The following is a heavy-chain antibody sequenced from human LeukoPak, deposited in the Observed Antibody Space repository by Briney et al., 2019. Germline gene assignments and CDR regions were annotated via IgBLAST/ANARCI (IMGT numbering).Heavy chain of an antibody. CDR2: ISGSGGST. V-gene: IGHV3-23*01. CDR1: GFTFSSYG. D-gene: IGHD2-21*01. Sequence: GGTLRLSCAASGFTFSSYGMSWVRQAPGKGLEWVSAISGSGGSTYYADSEKGRFTISRDNSKNTVYLQVNSLRTEDTAVYYCARESLFRGVYDIWGQGTMVTVSA. J-gene: IGHJ3*02. CDR3: ARESLFRGVYDI.